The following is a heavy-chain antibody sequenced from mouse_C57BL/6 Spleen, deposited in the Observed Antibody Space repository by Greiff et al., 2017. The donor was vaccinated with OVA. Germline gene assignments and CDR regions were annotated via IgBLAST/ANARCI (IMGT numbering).Heavy chain of an antibody. Sequence: QVQLQQPGAELVKPGASVKLSCKASGYTFTSYWMHWVKQRPGQGLEWIGMIHPNSGSTNYNEKFKSKATLTVDKSSSTAYMQLSSLTSEDSAVYYCARGNYDYDDWYFDDWGTGTTLTVSS. D-gene: IGHD2-4*01. V-gene: IGHV1-64*01. J-gene: IGHJ1*03. CDR3: ARGNYDYDDWYFDD. CDR1: GYTFTSYW. CDR2: IHPNSGST.